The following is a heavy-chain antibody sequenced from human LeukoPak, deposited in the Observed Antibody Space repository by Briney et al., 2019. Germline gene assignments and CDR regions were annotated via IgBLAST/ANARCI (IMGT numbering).Heavy chain of an antibody. D-gene: IGHD6-6*01. CDR3: ARGQAARPLAVDY. V-gene: IGHV4-59*12. J-gene: IGHJ4*02. CDR1: GGSISSYY. Sequence: SETLSLTCTVSGGSISSYYWSWIRQPPGKGLEWIGYIYYSGSTYYNPSLKSRVTISVDTSKNQFSLKLSSVTAADTAVYYCARGQAARPLAVDYWGQGTLVTVSS. CDR2: IYYSGST.